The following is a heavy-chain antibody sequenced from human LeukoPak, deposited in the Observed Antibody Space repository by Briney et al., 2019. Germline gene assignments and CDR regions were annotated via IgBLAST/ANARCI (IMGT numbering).Heavy chain of an antibody. Sequence: SETLSLTCTVSGGSVSDYYWGWIRQSPGKALEWIGYIYYTETSYNPSLKSRVTISADTSRDQFSLKLSTVTAADPAVYYCASRKPGKDHWGQGILVTVTS. D-gene: IGHD7-27*01. CDR1: GGSVSDYY. J-gene: IGHJ4*02. CDR3: ASRKPGKDH. V-gene: IGHV4-59*02. CDR2: IYYTET.